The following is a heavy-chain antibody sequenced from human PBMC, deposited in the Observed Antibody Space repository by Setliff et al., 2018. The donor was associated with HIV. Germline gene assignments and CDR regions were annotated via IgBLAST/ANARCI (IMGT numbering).Heavy chain of an antibody. CDR1: GYTFIDYY. V-gene: IGHV1-2*02. D-gene: IGHD3-22*01. CDR2: INPKTGGT. J-gene: IGHJ4*02. Sequence: SVKVSCKASGYTFIDYYIHWVRQAPGQGLEWMGWINPKTGGTSFAKKFQDRVTMSRDTSISTAYMQLSSLRSDDTAMYYCGRATEYYDTSGCPRRTLVDDWGQGALVTVSS. CDR3: GRATEYYDTSGCPRRTLVDD.